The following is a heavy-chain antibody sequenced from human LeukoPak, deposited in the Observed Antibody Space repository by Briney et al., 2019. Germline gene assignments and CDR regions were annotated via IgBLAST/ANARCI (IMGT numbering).Heavy chain of an antibody. CDR1: GFTVSSNY. V-gene: IGHV3-66*01. Sequence: PGGSLRLSCAASGFTVSSNYMSWVRQAPGKGLEWVSVIYSGGSTYYADSVKGRFTISRDNSKNTLYLQMNSLRAEDTAVYYCAKEFTVTTGDYWGQGTLVTVSS. CDR2: IYSGGST. D-gene: IGHD4-17*01. J-gene: IGHJ4*02. CDR3: AKEFTVTTGDY.